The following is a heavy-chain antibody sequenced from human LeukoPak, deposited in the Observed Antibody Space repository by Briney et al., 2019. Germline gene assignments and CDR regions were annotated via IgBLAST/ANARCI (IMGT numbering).Heavy chain of an antibody. CDR3: AKGDIGYCSSTSCYPYYYFDY. CDR1: GFTLSSSA. V-gene: IGHV3-23*01. Sequence: GGSLRLSCEASGFTLSSSAMSWVRQAPGKGLEWVSAISGSGGSTYYADSVKGRFTISRDNSKNTLYLQMNSLRAEDTAVYYCAKGDIGYCSSTSCYPYYYFDYWGQGTLVTVSS. J-gene: IGHJ4*02. CDR2: ISGSGGST. D-gene: IGHD2-2*01.